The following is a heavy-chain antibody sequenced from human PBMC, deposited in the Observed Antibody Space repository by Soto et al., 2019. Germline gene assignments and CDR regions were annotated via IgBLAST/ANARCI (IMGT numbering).Heavy chain of an antibody. Sequence: QVQLQESGPGLVKPSQTLSLTCTVSGGSISSVGYYCNWIHQHPGKGLEWIGYIYYIGSTYYNPSLKRRVTISLDTYKNQFSLKLSSVTAADTAVYYCARSVFPWGQGTLVTVSS. CDR2: IYYIGST. CDR3: ARSVFP. V-gene: IGHV4-31*03. CDR1: GGSISSVGYY. J-gene: IGHJ5*02.